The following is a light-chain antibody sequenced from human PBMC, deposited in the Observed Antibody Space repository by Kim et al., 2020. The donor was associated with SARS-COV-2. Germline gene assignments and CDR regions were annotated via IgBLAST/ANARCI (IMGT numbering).Light chain of an antibody. J-gene: IGLJ1*01. Sequence: TGRSAGGGKGSGSKSVRWYQREPGQAPVLVIYYDSGRRSGRPGRFSGSNAGDTATLTISRVEAGDEADYYCQVWDSSSDHPYVFGTGTKVTVL. V-gene: IGLV3-21*04. CDR1: GSGSKS. CDR3: QVWDSSSDHPYV. CDR2: YDS.